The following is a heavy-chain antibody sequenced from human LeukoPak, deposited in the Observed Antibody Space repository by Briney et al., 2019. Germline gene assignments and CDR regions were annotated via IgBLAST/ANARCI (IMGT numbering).Heavy chain of an antibody. CDR2: IWHDGSSE. CDR1: GFTFTTYG. V-gene: IGHV3-33*01. Sequence: GSLRLSCAASGFTFTTYGMHWVRQAPGEGLEWVALIWHDGSSEYYAESAKGRFSISRDTSKNTVYLQMNSLRAEDTAMYHCARDRLSSSQNNYIDYWGQGTLVTVSS. CDR3: ARDRLSSSQNNYIDY. J-gene: IGHJ4*02. D-gene: IGHD6-13*01.